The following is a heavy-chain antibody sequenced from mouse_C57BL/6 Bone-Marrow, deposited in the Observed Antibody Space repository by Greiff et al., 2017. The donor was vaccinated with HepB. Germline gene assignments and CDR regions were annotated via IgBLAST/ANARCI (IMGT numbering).Heavy chain of an antibody. V-gene: IGHV1-64*01. CDR2: IHPNSGST. Sequence: VQLQQPGAELVKPGASVKLSCKASGYTFTSYWMHWVKQRPGQGLEWIGMIHPNSGSTNYNEKFKSKATLTVDKSSSTAYMQLSSLTSEDSAVYYCAAYDYDDAMDYWGQGTSVTVSS. D-gene: IGHD2-4*01. J-gene: IGHJ4*01. CDR1: GYTFTSYW. CDR3: AAYDYDDAMDY.